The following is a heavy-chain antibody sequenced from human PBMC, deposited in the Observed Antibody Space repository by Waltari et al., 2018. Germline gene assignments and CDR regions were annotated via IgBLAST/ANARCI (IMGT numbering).Heavy chain of an antibody. D-gene: IGHD1-26*01. Sequence: QLQLQESGPGLVKPSETLSLTCPVSGGSLRSSSYYWGGIRQPPGKGLEWIGSIYYSGSTYYNPSLKSRVTISVDTSKNQFSLKLSSVTAADTAVYYCALHGGSGSYGEHDAFDIWGQGTMVTVSS. CDR1: GGSLRSSSYY. CDR3: ALHGGSGSYGEHDAFDI. V-gene: IGHV4-39*01. J-gene: IGHJ3*02. CDR2: IYYSGST.